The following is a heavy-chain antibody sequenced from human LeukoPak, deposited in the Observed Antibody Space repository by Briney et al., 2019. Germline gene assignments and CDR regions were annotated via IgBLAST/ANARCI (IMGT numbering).Heavy chain of an antibody. CDR2: INPNSGGT. D-gene: IGHD1-26*01. Sequence: GASVKVSCKASGYTFTSYYMHWVRQAPGQGLEWMGWINPNSGGTNYAQKFQGRVTMTRDTSISTAYMELSRLRSDDTAVYYCARGPSIGSNYADYWGQGTLVTVSS. CDR3: ARGPSIGSNYADY. V-gene: IGHV1-2*02. J-gene: IGHJ4*02. CDR1: GYTFTSYY.